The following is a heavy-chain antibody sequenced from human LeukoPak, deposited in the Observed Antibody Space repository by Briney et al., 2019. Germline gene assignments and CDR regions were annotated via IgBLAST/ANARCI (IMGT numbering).Heavy chain of an antibody. D-gene: IGHD1-26*01. V-gene: IGHV3-74*01. Sequence: GGSLRLSCAASGFTFSIYWMQWVRHAPGKGLVWVSRINSDGSSTSYADSVKGRFTISRDNAKNTLYLQMNSLRAEDTAVYYCARVSGSYGIDYWGQGTLVTVSS. CDR1: GFTFSIYW. J-gene: IGHJ4*02. CDR2: INSDGSST. CDR3: ARVSGSYGIDY.